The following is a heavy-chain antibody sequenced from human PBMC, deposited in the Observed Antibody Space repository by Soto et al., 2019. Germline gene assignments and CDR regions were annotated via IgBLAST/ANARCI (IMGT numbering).Heavy chain of an antibody. D-gene: IGHD4-17*01. J-gene: IGHJ4*02. CDR3: SGPPAYGDSFKVYYFDH. CDR1: GSTFRSYA. CDR2: IIPIFCTA. Sequence: LVKVSFKASGSTFRSYAISWVRQAPGQGLEWMGGIIPIFCTAKYAQKFQGRVTITPDESTSTTYIELDRLRSGGTGGDYWSGPPAYGDSFKVYYFDHWGQGTLVTVSS. V-gene: IGHV1-69*13.